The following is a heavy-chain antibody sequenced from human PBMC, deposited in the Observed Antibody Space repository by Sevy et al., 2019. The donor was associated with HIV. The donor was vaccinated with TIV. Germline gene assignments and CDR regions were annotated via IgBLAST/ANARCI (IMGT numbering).Heavy chain of an antibody. J-gene: IGHJ4*02. CDR1: GYTLSEIS. CDR3: AITKDYYDNSGYPFDY. V-gene: IGHV1-24*01. D-gene: IGHD3-22*01. CDR2: FDPEDGET. Sequence: ASVKVSCKVFGYTLSEISMHWVRQTPGKGLEWMGSFDPEDGETIYAQKFQGRVAMTEDTSTDTAYMELRSLRSEDTAVFYCAITKDYYDNSGYPFDYWGQGTLVTVSS.